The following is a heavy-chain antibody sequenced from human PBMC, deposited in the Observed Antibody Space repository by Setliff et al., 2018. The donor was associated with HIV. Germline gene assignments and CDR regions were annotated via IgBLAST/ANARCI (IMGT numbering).Heavy chain of an antibody. V-gene: IGHV4-39*07. CDR2: ISYRGST. Sequence: SETLSLTCIVSGVSTSSSSYYWGWIRQPPGKGLEWIGYISYRGSTYYNPSLKSRITISADTSKNQFSLKLSSVTAADTAVYYCARAYDYSNYFHYYMGVWGKGTTVTVSS. CDR3: ARAYDYSNYFHYYMGV. CDR1: GVSTSSSSYY. D-gene: IGHD4-4*01. J-gene: IGHJ6*03.